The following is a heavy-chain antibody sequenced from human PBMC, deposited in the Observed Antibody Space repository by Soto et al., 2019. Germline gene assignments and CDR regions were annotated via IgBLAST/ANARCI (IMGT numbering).Heavy chain of an antibody. CDR1: GYTLTELS. V-gene: IGHV1-24*01. CDR3: AAVADLLLWFGELSAAFDI. D-gene: IGHD3-10*01. Sequence: ASVKVSCKVSGYTLTELSMHWVRQAPGKGLEWMGGFDPEDGEAIYAQKFQGRVTMTEDTSTDTAYMELSSLRSEDTAVYYCAAVADLLLWFGELSAAFDIWGQGTMVTVSS. J-gene: IGHJ3*02. CDR2: FDPEDGEA.